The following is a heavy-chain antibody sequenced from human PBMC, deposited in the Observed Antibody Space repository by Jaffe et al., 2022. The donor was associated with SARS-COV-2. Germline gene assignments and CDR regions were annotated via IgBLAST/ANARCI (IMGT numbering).Heavy chain of an antibody. CDR1: RGSFSGYY. CDR3: ASSYSETYYDAFDV. V-gene: IGHV4-34*01. J-gene: IGHJ3*01. Sequence: QVQLQQWGAGLLKSSETLSLTCGVYRGSFSGYYWSWIRQPPGKGLEWIGDIDHSGVTNYNPSFKNRVTISEDTSKSQFSLKLSSVTAADAAVYYCASSYSETYYDAFDVWGQGTVVTVSS. CDR2: IDHSGVT. D-gene: IGHD1-26*01.